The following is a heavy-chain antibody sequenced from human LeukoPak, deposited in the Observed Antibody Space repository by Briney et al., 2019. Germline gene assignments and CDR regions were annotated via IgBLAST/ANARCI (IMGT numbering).Heavy chain of an antibody. Sequence: GESLKISCKGSGYSFTSYWIGWVRQMPGKGLEWMGIIYPGDSDTRYSPSFQGQVTISADKSISTAYLQWSSLKASDSAMYYCARGYYDSSGPVGAFDIWGQGTMVTVSS. CDR3: ARGYYDSSGPVGAFDI. CDR2: IYPGDSDT. J-gene: IGHJ3*02. D-gene: IGHD3-22*01. V-gene: IGHV5-51*01. CDR1: GYSFTSYW.